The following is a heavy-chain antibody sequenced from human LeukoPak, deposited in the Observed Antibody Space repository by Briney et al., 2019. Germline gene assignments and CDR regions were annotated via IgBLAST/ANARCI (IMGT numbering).Heavy chain of an antibody. D-gene: IGHD3-22*01. Sequence: KTSETLSLTCTVSGGSISSGSYYWSWIRQPAGKGLEWIGRIYTSGSTNYNPSLKSRVTISVDTSKNQFSLKLSSVTAADTAVYYCARSYDSSGRDWFDPWGQGTLVTVSS. CDR1: GGSISSGSYY. CDR3: ARSYDSSGRDWFDP. V-gene: IGHV4-61*02. J-gene: IGHJ5*02. CDR2: IYTSGST.